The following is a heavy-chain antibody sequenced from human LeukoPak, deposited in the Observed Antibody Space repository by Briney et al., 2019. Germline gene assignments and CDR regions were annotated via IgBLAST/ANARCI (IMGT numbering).Heavy chain of an antibody. J-gene: IGHJ3*02. D-gene: IGHD3-9*01. CDR2: IKQDGSEK. CDR3: AKTGPQSTGYARRAFDI. CDR1: GFTFSRYW. V-gene: IGHV3-7*05. Sequence: QSGGSLRLSCAVSGFTFSRYWMSWVRQAPGKGLEWVANIKQDGSEKYYLDSVKGRFTISRDNSRSRLYLRMNSLRAEDTATYYCAKTGPQSTGYARRAFDIWGQGTMVTVSS.